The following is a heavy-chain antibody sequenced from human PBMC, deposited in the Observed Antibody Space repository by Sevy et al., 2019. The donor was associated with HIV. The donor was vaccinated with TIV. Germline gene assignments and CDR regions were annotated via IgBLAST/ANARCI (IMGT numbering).Heavy chain of an antibody. V-gene: IGHV4-4*07. D-gene: IGHD3-10*01. CDR2: IYTSGST. J-gene: IGHJ6*03. Sequence: SETLSLTCTVSGGSISSYYWSWIRQPAGKGLEWIGRIYTSGSTNYNPSLKSRVTMSVDTSKNQFSLKLSSVTAADTAVYYCARGGESEVWSDYYYYYYMGVWGKGTTVTVSS. CDR1: GGSISSYY. CDR3: ARGGESEVWSDYYYYYYMGV.